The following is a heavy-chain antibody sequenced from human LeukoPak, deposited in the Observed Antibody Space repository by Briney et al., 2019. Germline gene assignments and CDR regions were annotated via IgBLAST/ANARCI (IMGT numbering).Heavy chain of an antibody. V-gene: IGHV3-33*01. J-gene: IGHJ3*02. CDR1: GFTFSSYG. D-gene: IGHD4-17*01. CDR3: ARELYGDYDIPDAFDI. CDR2: IWYDGSNK. Sequence: GGSLRLSCAASGFTFSSYGMHWVRQAPGKGLEWVAVIWYDGSNKYYADSVKGRFTISRDNSKNTLYLQMNSLRAEDTAVYYCARELYGDYDIPDAFDIWGQGTMVTVSS.